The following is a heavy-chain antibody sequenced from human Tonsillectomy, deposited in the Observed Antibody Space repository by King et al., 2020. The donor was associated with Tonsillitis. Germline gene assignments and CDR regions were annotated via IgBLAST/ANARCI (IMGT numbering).Heavy chain of an antibody. V-gene: IGHV3-9*01. D-gene: IGHD3-22*01. J-gene: IGHJ4*02. CDR3: AKDTYYYDSRGFDY. CDR1: GFTFDDYA. CDR2: ISWNSGSI. Sequence: VQLVESGGGLVQPGRSLRLSCAASGFTFDDYAMHWVRQAPGKGLEWVSGISWNSGSIGYEDSVKGRFTISRDNAKNSLYLQMNSLRAEDTALYYCAKDTYYYDSRGFDYWGQGTLVTVSS.